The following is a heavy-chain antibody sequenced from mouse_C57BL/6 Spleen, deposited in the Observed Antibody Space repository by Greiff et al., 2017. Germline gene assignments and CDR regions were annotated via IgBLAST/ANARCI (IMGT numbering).Heavy chain of an antibody. V-gene: IGHV2-2*01. Sequence: VQLQQSGPGLVQPSQSLSITCTVSGFSLTSYGVHWVRQSPGKGLEWLGVIWSGGSTDYNAAFISRLSISKDNSKSQVFFKMNSLQADYTAIYYCARKGYAGFAYWGQGTLVTVSA. CDR3: ARKGYAGFAY. J-gene: IGHJ3*01. D-gene: IGHD2-2*01. CDR1: GFSLTSYG. CDR2: IWSGGST.